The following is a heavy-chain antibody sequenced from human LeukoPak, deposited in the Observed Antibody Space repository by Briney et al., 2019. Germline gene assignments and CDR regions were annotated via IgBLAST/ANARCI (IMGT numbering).Heavy chain of an antibody. CDR1: GFTFGDYA. D-gene: IGHD2-2*01. Sequence: GRSLRLSCTASGFTFGDYAMSWFRQAPGKGLEWVGFIRSKAYGGTTEYAASVKGRFTISRDDSKSIAYLQMNSLKTEDTAVYYCTPPDCSSTSCPGAYWGQGTLVTVSS. CDR3: TPPDCSSTSCPGAY. CDR2: IRSKAYGGTT. V-gene: IGHV3-49*03. J-gene: IGHJ4*02.